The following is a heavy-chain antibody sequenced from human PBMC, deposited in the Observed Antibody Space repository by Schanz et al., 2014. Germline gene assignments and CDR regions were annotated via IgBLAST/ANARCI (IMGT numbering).Heavy chain of an antibody. CDR2: IWYDGSNK. D-gene: IGHD6-13*01. V-gene: IGHV3-33*08. Sequence: QVQLVESGGGVVQPGRSRRLSCEASGFTFSSYGMHWVRQAPGKGLEWVAIIWYDGSNKYYADSVKGRFTTSRDNGKKSMYLQMNSLRAEDTAVYYCARLDSSSWYPRYWGQGTLVTVSS. CDR3: ARLDSSSWYPRY. CDR1: GFTFSSYG. J-gene: IGHJ4*02.